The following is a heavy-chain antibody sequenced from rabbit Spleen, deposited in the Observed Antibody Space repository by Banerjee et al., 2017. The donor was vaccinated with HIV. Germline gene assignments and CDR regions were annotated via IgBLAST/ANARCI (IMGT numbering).Heavy chain of an antibody. CDR3: TRDDGSGHYIDGYFNL. Sequence: VESGGGLVKPGASLTLICTASGFSFSSGYDMSWVRQAPGKGLEWIGFIYTGNGKNYYASWAKGRFTISKTSSTTVTLQVTRLTVADTATYFCTRDDGSGHYIDGYFNLWGQGTLVTVS. V-gene: IGHV1S40*01. J-gene: IGHJ4*01. CDR1: GFSFSSGYD. D-gene: IGHD1-1*01. CDR2: IYTGNGKN.